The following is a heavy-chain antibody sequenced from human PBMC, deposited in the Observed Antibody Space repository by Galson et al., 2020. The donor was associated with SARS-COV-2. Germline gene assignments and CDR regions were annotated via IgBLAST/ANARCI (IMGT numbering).Heavy chain of an antibody. CDR1: GATFTKAA. Sequence: SVQVSCKASGATFTKAAINWVRQAPGHGLEWMGVILPMFGPTRYAQISQGRVPVTADDSTSTAYMEISSLRSEDTAIYYCARDLGTTVTTDPTSNGFDIWGQGTMVTVSS. V-gene: IGHV1-69*13. CDR3: ARDLGTTVTTDPTSNGFDI. D-gene: IGHD4-17*01. CDR2: ILPMFGPT. J-gene: IGHJ3*02.